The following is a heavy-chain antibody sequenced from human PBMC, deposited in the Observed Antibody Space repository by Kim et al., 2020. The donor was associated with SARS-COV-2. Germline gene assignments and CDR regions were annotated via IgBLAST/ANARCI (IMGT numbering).Heavy chain of an antibody. CDR3: ARDDSSSWYPLYGMDV. CDR1: GFTFSSYW. V-gene: IGHV3-7*03. Sequence: GGSLRLSCAASGFTFSSYWMSWVRQAPGKGLEWVANIKQDGSEKDYVDSVKGRYSISRDNAKNSLYLQMNSQRAEDTAVYYCARDDSSSWYPLYGMDVWGKGTTVTVSS. CDR2: IKQDGSEK. D-gene: IGHD6-13*01. J-gene: IGHJ6*04.